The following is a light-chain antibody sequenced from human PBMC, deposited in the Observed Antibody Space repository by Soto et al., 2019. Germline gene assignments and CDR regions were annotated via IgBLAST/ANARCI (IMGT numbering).Light chain of an antibody. V-gene: IGKV3-20*01. CDR3: HQYGSSPPT. Sequence: EIVLTQSPGPLSLSPGERATLSCRASQSVSGHYLAWYQQKPGQAPRLLMSGASNRATGIPDGFTGSGSGTDFTLTISRLEPEDFAVYYCHQYGSSPPTFGQGTKVEIK. CDR1: QSVSGHY. CDR2: GAS. J-gene: IGKJ1*01.